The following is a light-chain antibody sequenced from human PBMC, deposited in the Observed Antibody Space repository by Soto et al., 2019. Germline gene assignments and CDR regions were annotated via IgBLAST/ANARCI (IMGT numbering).Light chain of an antibody. Sequence: QSALTQPASLSGSPGQSITISCTGTSSDIGAYDYVSWFQQHSGKAPKLMISEVNNRPSGVSNRFSGSKSGNTAYLTISGLQVEDEAEYYCATWDDTPSGPSWVFGGGTKVTVL. CDR1: SSDIGAYDY. CDR2: EVN. J-gene: IGLJ3*02. V-gene: IGLV2-14*01. CDR3: ATWDDTPSGPSWV.